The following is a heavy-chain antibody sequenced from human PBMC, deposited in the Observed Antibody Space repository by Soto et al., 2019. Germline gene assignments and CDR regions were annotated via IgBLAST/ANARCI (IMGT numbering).Heavy chain of an antibody. V-gene: IGHV4-31*02. Sequence: PSETLSLTCTVSGVSISSGSRYWNWIRQRPGKGLDWLGYTSYSGSTYYSPSLKSRLTISLDTSKNQFSLKLNSVTAADTAVYYGVGRLATIYNYFGSWGQGTQVTVSS. J-gene: IGHJ4*02. CDR3: VGRLATIYNYFGS. CDR1: GVSISSGSRY. D-gene: IGHD3-3*01. CDR2: TSYSGST.